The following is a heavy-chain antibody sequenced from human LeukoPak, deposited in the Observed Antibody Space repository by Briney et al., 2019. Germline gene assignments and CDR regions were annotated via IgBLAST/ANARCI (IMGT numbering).Heavy chain of an antibody. V-gene: IGHV3-15*01. J-gene: IGHJ4*02. CDR1: GFTFSNAW. Sequence: GGSLRLSCAASGFTFSNAWISWVRQAPGKGLEWVGRIKSKTDGGTTDYAAPVKGRFTISRDDSKNTLYLQMNSLKTEDTAVYYCTTDSMVRGVTPFDYWGQGTLVTVSS. CDR2: IKSKTDGGTT. CDR3: TTDSMVRGVTPFDY. D-gene: IGHD3-10*01.